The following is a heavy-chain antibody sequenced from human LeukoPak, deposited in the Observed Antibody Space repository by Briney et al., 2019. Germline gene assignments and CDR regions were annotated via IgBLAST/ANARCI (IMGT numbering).Heavy chain of an antibody. CDR1: GGSISSGSYY. V-gene: IGHV4-61*02. Sequence: SETLSLTCTVSGGSISSGSYYWSWIRQPAGKGLEWIGRIYTSGSTNYNPSLKSRVTISVYTSKNQFSLKLSSVTAADTAVYYCARDSCSGGSCYSSVWYFDLWGRGTLVTVSS. J-gene: IGHJ2*01. CDR3: ARDSCSGGSCYSSVWYFDL. D-gene: IGHD2-15*01. CDR2: IYTSGST.